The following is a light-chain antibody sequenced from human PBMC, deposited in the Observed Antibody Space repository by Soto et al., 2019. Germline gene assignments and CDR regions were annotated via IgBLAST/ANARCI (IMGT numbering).Light chain of an antibody. J-gene: IGKJ4*01. Sequence: IVLTHSPATLSLSPGERATLSCRASQIIGDRLAWYQQKPGQAPRLLIYDASYRATGIPARFSGSGSGTDFNLIFSSLEPEDVAVYYCQRRTNWPPGATFGGGTKVEI. V-gene: IGKV3-11*01. CDR2: DAS. CDR1: QIIGDR. CDR3: QRRTNWPPGAT.